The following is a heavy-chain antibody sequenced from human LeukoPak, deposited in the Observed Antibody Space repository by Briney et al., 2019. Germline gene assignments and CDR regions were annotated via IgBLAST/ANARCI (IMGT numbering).Heavy chain of an antibody. CDR1: GGSFSGYY. D-gene: IGHD6-13*01. J-gene: IGHJ4*02. CDR3: ARGLILAAADDY. CDR2: INSGGTTV. Sequence: LSLTCAVYGGSFSGYYWSWIRQPPGKGLEWVSHINSGGTTVYNADAVKGRFTISRDSAKNSLYLQMNSLRAEDTAVYYCARGLILAAADDYWGQGTLVTVSS. V-gene: IGHV3-11*04.